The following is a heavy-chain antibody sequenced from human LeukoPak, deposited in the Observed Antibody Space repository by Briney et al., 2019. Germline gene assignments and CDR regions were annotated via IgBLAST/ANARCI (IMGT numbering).Heavy chain of an antibody. CDR2: IIPIYGTA. V-gene: IGHV1-69*13. J-gene: IGHJ6*02. CDR3: ARDIDFWSGYYLLGSYYGMDV. CDR1: GGTFSSYA. D-gene: IGHD3-3*01. Sequence: SVKVSCKASGGTFSSYAISWVRQAPEQGLEWMGGIIPIYGTANYAQKFQGRVTITADESTSTAYMELSSLRSEDTAVYYCARDIDFWSGYYLLGSYYGMDVWGQGTTVTVSS.